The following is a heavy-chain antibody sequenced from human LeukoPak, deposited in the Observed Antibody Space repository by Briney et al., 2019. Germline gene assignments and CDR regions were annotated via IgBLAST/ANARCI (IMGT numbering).Heavy chain of an antibody. J-gene: IGHJ4*02. CDR2: ISGSDGST. Sequence: PGGSLRLSCAASGFTFSSYAMNWVRQAPGKGLEWVSTISGSDGSTYYADSVEGRFTISRDNSKNTLYLQMNSLRAEDTAVYYCAKSKVVAATMGRFDYWGQGTLVTVSS. V-gene: IGHV3-23*01. CDR1: GFTFSSYA. CDR3: AKSKVVAATMGRFDY. D-gene: IGHD2-15*01.